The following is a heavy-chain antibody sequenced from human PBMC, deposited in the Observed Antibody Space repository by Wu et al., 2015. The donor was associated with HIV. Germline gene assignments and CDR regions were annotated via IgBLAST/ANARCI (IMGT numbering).Heavy chain of an antibody. V-gene: IGHV1-2*02. CDR2: INPNSGGT. J-gene: IGHJ3*02. CDR1: GYTFTGYY. CDR3: ARADYYDSSGPGGLFDI. Sequence: QVQLVQSGAEVKKPGASVKVSCKASGYTFTGYYMHWVRQAPGQGLEWMGWINPNSGGTNYAQKFQGRVTMTRDTSISTAYMELSRLRSDDTAVYYCARADYYDSSGPGGLFDIVGPRGQVVTGLF. D-gene: IGHD3-22*01.